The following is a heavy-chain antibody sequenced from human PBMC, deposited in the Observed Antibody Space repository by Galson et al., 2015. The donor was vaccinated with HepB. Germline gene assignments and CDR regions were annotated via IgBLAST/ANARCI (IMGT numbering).Heavy chain of an antibody. J-gene: IGHJ2*01. Sequence: SLRLSCAASGFTFDDYAMHGVRQAPGKGLEWVSGISWDSGSIGYADSVKGRFTISRDNAKNSLYLQMNSLRAEDTALYYCAKDKGGGSFFWYFDLWGRGTLVTASS. CDR1: GFTFDDYA. D-gene: IGHD1-26*01. CDR3: AKDKGGGSFFWYFDL. V-gene: IGHV3-9*01. CDR2: ISWDSGSI.